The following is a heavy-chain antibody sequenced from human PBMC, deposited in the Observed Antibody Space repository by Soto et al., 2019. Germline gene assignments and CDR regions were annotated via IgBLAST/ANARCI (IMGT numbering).Heavy chain of an antibody. J-gene: IGHJ6*02. CDR3: ARHHPPPCGVVNPLSYYYYYYGMDV. D-gene: IGHD3-3*01. CDR2: IIPIFGTA. V-gene: IGHV1-69*13. Sequence: SVKVSCKASGGTFSSYAISWVRQAPGQGLEWMGGIIPIFGTANYAQKFQGRVTITADESTSTAYMELSSLRSEDTAVYYCARHHPPPCGVVNPLSYYYYYYGMDVWGQGTTVTVSS. CDR1: GGTFSSYA.